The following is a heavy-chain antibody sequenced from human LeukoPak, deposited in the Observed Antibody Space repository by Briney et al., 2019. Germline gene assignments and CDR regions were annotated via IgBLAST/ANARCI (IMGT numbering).Heavy chain of an antibody. J-gene: IGHJ4*02. CDR3: ARGPSPRATPYSSGSEGYYFDY. CDR1: GGSFSGYY. CDR2: INHSGST. V-gene: IGHV4-34*01. D-gene: IGHD6-19*01. Sequence: PSETLSLTCAVYGGSFSGYYWSWIRQPPGKGLEWIGEINHSGSTNYNPSLKSRVTISVDTSKNQFSLKLSSVTAADTAVYYCARGPSPRATPYSSGSEGYYFDYWGQGTLVTVSS.